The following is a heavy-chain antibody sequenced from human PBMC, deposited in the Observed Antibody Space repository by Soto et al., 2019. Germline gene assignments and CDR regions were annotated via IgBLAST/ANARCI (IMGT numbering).Heavy chain of an antibody. CDR2: IDPSDSYV. D-gene: IGHD2-2*01. Sequence: GESLKISCQASGYSFTAYWITWVRQMPGKGLEWMATIDPSDSYVDYSPSFRGHVTFSVDRSITTVYLQWNSLKASDSAMYFCTRRASSSFYQFDFWGQRALVTVSS. J-gene: IGHJ4*02. CDR1: GYSFTAYW. V-gene: IGHV5-10-1*01. CDR3: TRRASSSFYQFDF.